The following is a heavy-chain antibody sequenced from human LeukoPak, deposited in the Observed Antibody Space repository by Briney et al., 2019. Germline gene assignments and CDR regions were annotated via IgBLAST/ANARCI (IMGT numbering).Heavy chain of an antibody. CDR3: ARVGAKPKGFDY. V-gene: IGHV3-33*01. CDR1: GFTFSSYG. Sequence: GRSLRLSCAASGFTFSSYGMHWVRQAPGKGLEWVAVIWYDGSNKYYADSVKGRFTISRDNSKNTLYLQMNSLRAEDTAVYYCARVGAKPKGFDYWGQGTLVTVSS. D-gene: IGHD1-14*01. CDR2: IWYDGSNK. J-gene: IGHJ4*02.